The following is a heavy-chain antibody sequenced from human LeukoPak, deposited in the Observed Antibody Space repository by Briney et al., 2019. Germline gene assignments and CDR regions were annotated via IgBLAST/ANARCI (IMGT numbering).Heavy chain of an antibody. V-gene: IGHV3-23*01. CDR1: GFSFSNFA. CDR3: AKDPGGSFDY. Sequence: PGGCLRLSCATSGFSFSNFAMSWVRQAPGKGLEWVSSIAGGSDTSTHYAESVKGRFTISRDNSKNTLYLQMNSLRVDDTAIYYCAKDPGGSFDYWGQGTLVTVSS. CDR2: IAGGSDTST. D-gene: IGHD1-26*01. J-gene: IGHJ4*02.